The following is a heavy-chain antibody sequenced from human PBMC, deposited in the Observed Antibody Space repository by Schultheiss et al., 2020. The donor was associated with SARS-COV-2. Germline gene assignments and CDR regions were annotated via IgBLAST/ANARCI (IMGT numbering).Heavy chain of an antibody. Sequence: GGSLRLSCAASGFTFSSYSMNWVRQAPGKGLEWVSAISGSGGSTYYADSVKGRFTISRDNSKNTLYLQMNSLRAEDTAVYYCARVSYSSGQIDYWGQGTLVTVSS. CDR3: ARVSYSSGQIDY. J-gene: IGHJ4*02. CDR1: GFTFSSYS. D-gene: IGHD6-19*01. CDR2: ISGSGGST. V-gene: IGHV3-23*01.